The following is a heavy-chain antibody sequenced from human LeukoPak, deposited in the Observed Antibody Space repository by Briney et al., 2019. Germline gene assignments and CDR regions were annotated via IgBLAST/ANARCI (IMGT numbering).Heavy chain of an antibody. J-gene: IGHJ4*02. CDR1: GFTVSNNY. D-gene: IGHD6-6*01. CDR3: ASLSLGHY. CDR2: IYSGGST. V-gene: IGHV3-53*01. Sequence: PGGSLRLSCAASGFTVSNNYMSWVRQAPGKGLEWVSVIYSGGSTYYADSVKGRFTISRATSKNTLSLQMNSLRAEDTAVYYCASLSLGHYWGQGTLVTVSS.